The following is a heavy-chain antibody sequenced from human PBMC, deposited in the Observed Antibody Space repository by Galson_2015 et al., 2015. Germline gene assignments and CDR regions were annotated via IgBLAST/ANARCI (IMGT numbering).Heavy chain of an antibody. CDR1: GYSFSIYG. Sequence: SVKVSCKASGYSFSIYGITWVRQAPGQGLEWMGWVSVYNGNTNYAQKMQGRVTMTTDTSTSTAYMELTSLRAEDTAVYYCARDGAVRGDPDYYYYMDVWGKGTTVTVSS. CDR2: VSVYNGNT. CDR3: ARDGAVRGDPDYYYYMDV. V-gene: IGHV1-18*01. J-gene: IGHJ6*03. D-gene: IGHD3-10*01.